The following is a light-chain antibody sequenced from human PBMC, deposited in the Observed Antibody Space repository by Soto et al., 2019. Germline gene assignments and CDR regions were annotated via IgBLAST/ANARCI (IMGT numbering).Light chain of an antibody. Sequence: QSVLTQPPSASGSPGQSVTISCTGSSSEVGGYNYVSWYQQHPGKAPKLMIYEVNKRPSGVPDRFSGSKSGNTASLTVSGLQAEDEADYYCSSYAGSNKVFGTGTKVTVL. CDR3: SSYAGSNKV. CDR2: EVN. J-gene: IGLJ1*01. V-gene: IGLV2-8*01. CDR1: SSEVGGYNY.